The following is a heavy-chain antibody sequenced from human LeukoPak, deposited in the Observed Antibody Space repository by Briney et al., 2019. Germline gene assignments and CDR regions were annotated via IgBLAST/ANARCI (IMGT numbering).Heavy chain of an antibody. CDR3: ARDLSGRDDY. CDR2: ITPNADRT. CDR1: GFTFGSYG. Sequence: GGSLRLSCAASGFTFGSYGMSWVRQAPGKGLEWVSFITPNADRTSYADSVEGRFTISRDNPRNTLYMQMNSLRAEDTAVYYCARDLSGRDDYWGQGTLVTVSS. V-gene: IGHV3-23*01. J-gene: IGHJ4*02. D-gene: IGHD7-27*01.